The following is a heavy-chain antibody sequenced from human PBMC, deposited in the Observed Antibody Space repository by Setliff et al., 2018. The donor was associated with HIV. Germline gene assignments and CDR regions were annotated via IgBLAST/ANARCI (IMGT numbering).Heavy chain of an antibody. J-gene: IGHJ4*01. CDR3: APGEGVASTYYHD. CDR2: THHTGST. V-gene: IGHV4-59*02. CDR1: DDSVSTFY. D-gene: IGHD3-3*01. Sequence: PSETLSLTCTVSDDSVSTFYWNWIRQPPGKGLEWIGFTHHTGSTVSNPSLKSRVTILMDLSRNQLSLHLASVTTADTAVYFCAPGEGVASTYYHDWGQGTQVTV.